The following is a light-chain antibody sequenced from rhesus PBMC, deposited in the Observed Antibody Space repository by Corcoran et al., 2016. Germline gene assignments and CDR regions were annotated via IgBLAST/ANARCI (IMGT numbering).Light chain of an antibody. Sequence: DIQMTQSPSSLSASVGDRVTITCRASENANNYLNWYQQKPGKAPKLLIYKASPLQSGVPSRLSGSGSWTDYTFTISSLQPEDVATYYCQHGYGTPYSFGQGTKVEIK. CDR2: KAS. J-gene: IGKJ2*01. V-gene: IGKV1-74*01. CDR3: QHGYGTPYS. CDR1: ENANNY.